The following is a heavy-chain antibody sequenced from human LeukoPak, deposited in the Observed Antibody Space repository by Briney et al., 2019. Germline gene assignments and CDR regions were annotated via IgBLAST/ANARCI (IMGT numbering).Heavy chain of an antibody. Sequence: ASVEVSCKASGYTFTGYYMHWVRQAPGQGLEWMGWINPNSGGTNYAQKFQGRVTMTRDTSISTAYMELSRLRSDDTAVYYCARDGIAAAGTGFDYWGQGTLVTVSS. V-gene: IGHV1-2*02. CDR1: GYTFTGYY. D-gene: IGHD6-13*01. J-gene: IGHJ4*02. CDR2: INPNSGGT. CDR3: ARDGIAAAGTGFDY.